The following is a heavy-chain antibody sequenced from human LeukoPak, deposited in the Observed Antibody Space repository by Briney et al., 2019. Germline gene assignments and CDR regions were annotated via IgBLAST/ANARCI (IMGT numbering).Heavy chain of an antibody. CDR1: GGSISSYY. CDR3: ARPKGYCSSTSCRGSNWFDP. V-gene: IGHV4-59*12. Sequence: PSETPSLTCTVSGGSISSYYWSWIRQPPGKGLEWIGYIYYSGSTNYNPSLKSRVTISVDTSKNQFSLKLSSVAAADTAVYYCARPKGYCSSTSCRGSNWFDPWGQGTLVTVSS. J-gene: IGHJ5*02. D-gene: IGHD2-2*01. CDR2: IYYSGST.